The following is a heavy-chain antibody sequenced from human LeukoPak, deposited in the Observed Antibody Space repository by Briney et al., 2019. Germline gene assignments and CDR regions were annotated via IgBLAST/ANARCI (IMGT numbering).Heavy chain of an antibody. J-gene: IGHJ4*02. V-gene: IGHV4-34*01. CDR3: ARSPSYYYYDSSGYYYFDY. D-gene: IGHD3-22*01. CDR1: GGSFSGYY. Sequence: PSETLSLTCAVYGGSFSGYYWSWIRQPPGKGLEWIGGINHSGSTNYNPSLKSRVTISVDTSKNQFSLKLSSVTAADTAVYYCARSPSYYYYDSSGYYYFDYWGQGTLVTVSS. CDR2: INHSGST.